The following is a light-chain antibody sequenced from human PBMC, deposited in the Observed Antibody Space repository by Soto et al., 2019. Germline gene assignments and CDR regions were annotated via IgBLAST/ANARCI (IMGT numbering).Light chain of an antibody. J-gene: IGKJ5*01. Sequence: EIVLTQSPGTLSLSPGERATLSCRASQSVSSSYLAWYQQKPGQAPRLLIYGASSRATGRPDRFSGSWSGTDFTLTISRLEPEDFAVYYGQQYGSSRITFGQGTRLEIK. CDR1: QSVSSSY. CDR3: QQYGSSRIT. V-gene: IGKV3-20*01. CDR2: GAS.